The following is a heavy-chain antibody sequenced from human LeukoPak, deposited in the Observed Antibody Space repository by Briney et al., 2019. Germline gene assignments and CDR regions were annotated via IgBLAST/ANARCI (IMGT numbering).Heavy chain of an antibody. V-gene: IGHV3-11*06. CDR3: ARDRRWGCGGDCYTNWFDP. CDR2: ISSSSSYT. J-gene: IGHJ5*02. D-gene: IGHD2-21*02. Sequence: PGGSLRLSCAASGFTFSDYYMSWIRQAPGKGLEWVSYISSSSSYTNYADSVKGRFTISRDNAKSSLYLQMNSLRAEDTAVYYCARDRRWGCGGDCYTNWFDPWGQGTLVTVSS. CDR1: GFTFSDYY.